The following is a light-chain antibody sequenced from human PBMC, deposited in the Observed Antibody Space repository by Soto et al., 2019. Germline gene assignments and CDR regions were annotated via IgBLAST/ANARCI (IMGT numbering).Light chain of an antibody. Sequence: EVVLTQSPATLSVSPGERSTLSCRASQSVSSSLAWYQQKPEQAPSLLIYGASTRATGVPARFSGSGSGTDFTITISSLQSEDSAVYYCQQYNYWPPGTFGQGTKLEIK. CDR2: GAS. J-gene: IGKJ2*01. V-gene: IGKV3-15*01. CDR3: QQYNYWPPGT. CDR1: QSVSSS.